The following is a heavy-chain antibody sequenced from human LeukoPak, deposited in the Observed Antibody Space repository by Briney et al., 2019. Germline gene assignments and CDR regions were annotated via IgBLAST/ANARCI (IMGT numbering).Heavy chain of an antibody. CDR1: GFTVSSNY. CDR3: ARGHYASGIHQGAFDI. Sequence: GGSLRLSCAASGFTVSSNYMSWVRQAPGKGLEWVSLIYSGGSTYYADSVKGRFTISRDNSKNTVYLQMNSLRAEDTAVYYCARGHYASGIHQGAFDIWGQGTIVTVSS. V-gene: IGHV3-53*01. D-gene: IGHD3-10*01. CDR2: IYSGGST. J-gene: IGHJ3*02.